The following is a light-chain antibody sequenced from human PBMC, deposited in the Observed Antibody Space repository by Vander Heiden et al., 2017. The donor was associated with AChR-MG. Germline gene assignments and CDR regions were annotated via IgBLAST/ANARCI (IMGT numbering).Light chain of an antibody. CDR2: DAS. CDR1: QSVSSY. V-gene: IGKV3-11*01. CDR3: QQRSNWPLT. J-gene: IGKJ4*01. Sequence: DIVLTPSPATLSLSPGERATPSCRASQSVSSYLAWYQQKPGQAPRLLIYDASNRATGIPARFSGSGSGTDFTLTISSLEPEDFAVYYCQQRSNWPLTFGGGTKVEIK.